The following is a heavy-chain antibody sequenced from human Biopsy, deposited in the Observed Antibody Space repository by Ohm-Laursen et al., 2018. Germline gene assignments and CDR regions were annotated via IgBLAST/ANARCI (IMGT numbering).Heavy chain of an antibody. CDR1: GYTFTSYH. CDR3: TRGGYYYDSLAYYYWFDP. CDR2: INAKTGDT. J-gene: IGHJ5*02. D-gene: IGHD3-22*01. Sequence: ASVKVSCKASGYTFTSYHVHWVRQAPGQGLEWMGWINAKTGDTNYAQKFQGRVTMTRDTSISTAYVDLSSLRSDGTAAYYCTRGGYYYDSLAYYYWFDPWGQGTLVTVSS. V-gene: IGHV1-2*02.